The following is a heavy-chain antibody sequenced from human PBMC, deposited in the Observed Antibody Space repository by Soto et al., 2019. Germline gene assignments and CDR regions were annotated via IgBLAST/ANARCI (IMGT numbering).Heavy chain of an antibody. Sequence: ASVKVSCKASGYTFTSYYMHWVRQAPGQGLEWMGIINPSGGSTSYAQKFQGRVTMTRDTSTSTVYMELSSLRSEDTAVYYCERDYDILTGYYYFDYWGQGTLVTVSS. CDR3: ERDYDILTGYYYFDY. CDR1: GYTFTSYY. J-gene: IGHJ4*02. V-gene: IGHV1-46*01. CDR2: INPSGGST. D-gene: IGHD3-9*01.